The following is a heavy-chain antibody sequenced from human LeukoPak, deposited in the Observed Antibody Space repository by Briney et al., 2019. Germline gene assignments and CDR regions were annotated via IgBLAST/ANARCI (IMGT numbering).Heavy chain of an antibody. V-gene: IGHV4-30-4*01. J-gene: IGHJ4*02. CDR1: GGSISSGDYY. D-gene: IGHD4-23*01. CDR2: IYYSGST. CDR3: ARDLLNEGNHLDY. Sequence: PSQTLSLTCTVSGGSISSGDYYWSWIRQPPGRGLEWIGYIYYSGSTYYNPSLKSRVTISVDTSKNQFSLKLSSVTAADTAVYYCARDLLNEGNHLDYWGQGTLVTVSS.